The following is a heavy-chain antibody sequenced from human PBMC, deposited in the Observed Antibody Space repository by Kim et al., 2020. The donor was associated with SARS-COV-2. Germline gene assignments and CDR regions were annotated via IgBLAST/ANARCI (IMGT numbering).Heavy chain of an antibody. Sequence: SVKVSCKASGGTFSSYAISWVRQAPGQGLEWMGRIIPILGIANYAQKFQGRVTITADKSTSTAYMELSSLRSEDTAVYYCASKGRYCSGGSCYPSNDYYGMDVWGQGTTVTVSS. V-gene: IGHV1-69*04. CDR2: IIPILGIA. D-gene: IGHD2-15*01. CDR3: ASKGRYCSGGSCYPSNDYYGMDV. J-gene: IGHJ6*02. CDR1: GGTFSSYA.